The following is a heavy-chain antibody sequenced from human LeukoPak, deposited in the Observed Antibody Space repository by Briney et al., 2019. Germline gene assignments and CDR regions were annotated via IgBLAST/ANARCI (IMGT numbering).Heavy chain of an antibody. CDR3: ARSEMATISPNDY. CDR1: GYTFTSYY. D-gene: IGHD5-24*01. Sequence: ASVKVSCKASGYTFTSYYMHWVRQAPGQGLEWMGIINPSGGSTSYAQKFQGRVTMTRDMSTSTVYMDLSSLRSEDTAVYYCARSEMATISPNDYWGQGTLVTVSS. J-gene: IGHJ4*02. V-gene: IGHV1-46*01. CDR2: INPSGGST.